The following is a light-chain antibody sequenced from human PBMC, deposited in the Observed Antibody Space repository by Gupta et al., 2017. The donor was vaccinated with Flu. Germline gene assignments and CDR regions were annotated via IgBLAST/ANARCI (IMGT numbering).Light chain of an antibody. Sequence: GARVTITCRASRGMSTYLAWYQQKPGKAPKLLIYTASTLQSGVPSRFSGSGSGTEFTLTISSLQPEDFATYYCQQLNSLPITFGQGTRLEIK. CDR2: TAS. CDR3: QQLNSLPIT. CDR1: RGMSTY. J-gene: IGKJ5*01. V-gene: IGKV1-9*01.